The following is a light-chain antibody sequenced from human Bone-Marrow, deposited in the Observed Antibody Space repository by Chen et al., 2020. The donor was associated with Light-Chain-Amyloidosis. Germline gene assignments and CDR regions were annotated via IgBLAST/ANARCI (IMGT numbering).Light chain of an antibody. CDR3: QVWDRSSDRPV. V-gene: IGLV3-21*02. J-gene: IGLJ3*02. CDR1: NIGSTS. CDR2: DDS. Sequence: SDVLTQPCSVSGAPGQTATIACGGNNIGSTSVHWYQPTPGQAPLLVVYDDSDRPSGIPERLSGSNSGNTATLTISRVDAGDEADYYCQVWDRSSDRPVFGGGTKPTVL.